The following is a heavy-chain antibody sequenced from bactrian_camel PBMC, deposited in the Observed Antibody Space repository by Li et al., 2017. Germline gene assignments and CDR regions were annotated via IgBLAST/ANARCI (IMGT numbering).Heavy chain of an antibody. CDR2: ILKDGSI. CDR1: GVTSDED. D-gene: IGHD6*01. J-gene: IGHJ4*01. CDR3: ARGSPAYGNGWCSRAKKDDYIY. V-gene: IGHV3S55*01. Sequence: HVQLVESGGGSVLTGGSLKLAGAMSGVTSDEDMGWYRQGPENPCGLVARILKDGSIYYAETVKGRFTISRDNQKNTVYLQMNSLRPEDTAMYYCARGSPAYGNGWCSRAKKDDYIYWGQGTQVTVS.